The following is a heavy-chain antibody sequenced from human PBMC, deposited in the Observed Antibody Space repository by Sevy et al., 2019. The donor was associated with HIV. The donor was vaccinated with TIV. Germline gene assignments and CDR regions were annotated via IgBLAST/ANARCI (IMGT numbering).Heavy chain of an antibody. Sequence: GGSLRLSCAASGFTFSSYGMHWVRQAPGKGLEWVAVISYDGSNKYYADSVKGRFTISRDNSKNTLYLQMNSLRAEDTAVYYCASLGSSGTDAFDIWGQGTMVTVSS. CDR3: ASLGSSGTDAFDI. CDR2: ISYDGSNK. J-gene: IGHJ3*02. V-gene: IGHV3-30-3*01. CDR1: GFTFSSYG. D-gene: IGHD3-22*01.